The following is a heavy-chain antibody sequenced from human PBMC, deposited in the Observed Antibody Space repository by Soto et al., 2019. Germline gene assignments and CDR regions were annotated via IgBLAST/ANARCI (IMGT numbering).Heavy chain of an antibody. CDR1: GFSLGSYW. V-gene: IGHV3-7*05. CDR3: VGGARYLAY. Sequence: GGSLRLSCAASGFSLGSYWMTWVRQAPGKGLEWVASIKQDGGDQYYVDSVKGRFTISRDNTKNSLYLQMNGLRADDTAVYYCVGGARYLAYWGQGTQVTVSS. J-gene: IGHJ4*02. CDR2: IKQDGGDQ.